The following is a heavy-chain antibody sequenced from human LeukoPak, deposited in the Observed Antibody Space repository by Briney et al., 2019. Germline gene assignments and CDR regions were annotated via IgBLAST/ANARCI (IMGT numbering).Heavy chain of an antibody. Sequence: SVKVSCKASGGTFSSYAISWVRQAPGQGLEWMGGIIPIFGSANYAQKFQGRVTITADESTSTAYMELSSLRSEDTAVYYCVSLRSSSSDYWGQGTLVTVSS. V-gene: IGHV1-69*13. CDR2: IIPIFGSA. CDR3: VSLRSSSSDY. CDR1: GGTFSSYA. J-gene: IGHJ4*02. D-gene: IGHD6-13*01.